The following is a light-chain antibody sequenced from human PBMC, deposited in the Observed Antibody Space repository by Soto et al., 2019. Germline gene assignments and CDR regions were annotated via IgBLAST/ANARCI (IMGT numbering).Light chain of an antibody. Sequence: EIVLTQSPGTLSLSPGERATLSCRASQSVSSSYLAWYQQKPGQAPRLLIYGASSRATGIPDRFSASGYGTDFTLTISRLEPEDFAVYYCQQYGSSPYTFGQGTKLEIK. CDR3: QQYGSSPYT. J-gene: IGKJ2*01. CDR1: QSVSSSY. V-gene: IGKV3-20*01. CDR2: GAS.